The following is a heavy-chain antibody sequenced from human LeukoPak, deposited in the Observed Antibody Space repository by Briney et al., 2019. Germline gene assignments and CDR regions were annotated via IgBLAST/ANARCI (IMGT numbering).Heavy chain of an antibody. V-gene: IGHV4-4*07. J-gene: IGHJ3*02. CDR2: IYTSGST. CDR3: ARLRVVVVPAAPSDAFDI. D-gene: IGHD2-2*01. Sequence: SETLSLTCTVSGGSISSYYWSWIRQPAGKGLEWIGRIYTSGSTNYNPSLKSRVTISVDTSKNQFSLKLSSVTAADTAVYYCARLRVVVVPAAPSDAFDIWGQGTMVTVSS. CDR1: GGSISSYY.